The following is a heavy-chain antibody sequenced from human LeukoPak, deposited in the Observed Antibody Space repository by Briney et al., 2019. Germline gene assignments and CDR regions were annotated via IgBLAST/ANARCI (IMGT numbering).Heavy chain of an antibody. V-gene: IGHV1-2*02. J-gene: IGHJ4*02. CDR3: ARDGHDISGYYPDY. D-gene: IGHD3-22*01. CDR2: IKPNSGGT. CDR1: GYTFTSYG. Sequence: ASVKVSCKASGYTFTSYGISWVRQAPGQGLEWMGWIKPNSGGTNSAQKFQGRVTMTRDTSISTAYMELSGLRSDDTAVYYCARDGHDISGYYPDYWGQGTLVTVSS.